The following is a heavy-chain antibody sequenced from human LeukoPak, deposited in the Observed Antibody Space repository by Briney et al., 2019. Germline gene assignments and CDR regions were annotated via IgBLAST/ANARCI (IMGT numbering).Heavy chain of an antibody. CDR1: GDSVSSNSAA. J-gene: IGHJ4*02. CDR2: THYRSKWYN. D-gene: IGHD3-22*01. CDR3: ARGDYYDSSGSLDY. V-gene: IGHV6-1*01. Sequence: SQTLSLTCAISGDSVSSNSAAWGWIRQSPSRGLEWLGRTHYRSKWYNDYAVSVKSRITINPDTSKNQFSLQLNSVTPEDTAVYYCARGDYYDSSGSLDYWGQGTLVTVSS.